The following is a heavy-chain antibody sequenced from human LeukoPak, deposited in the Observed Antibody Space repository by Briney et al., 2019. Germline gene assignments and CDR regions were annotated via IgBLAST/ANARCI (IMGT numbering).Heavy chain of an antibody. CDR2: IYYSGST. CDR3: ARYSSSPRMAFDI. J-gene: IGHJ3*02. Sequence: PSETLSLTCTVSGGSISSYYWSWIRQPPGKGLEWIGYIYYSGSTNYNPSLKSRVTISVDTSKNQFSLNLSSVTAADTAVYYCARYSSSPRMAFDIWGQGTMVTVSS. CDR1: GGSISSYY. D-gene: IGHD6-6*01. V-gene: IGHV4-59*01.